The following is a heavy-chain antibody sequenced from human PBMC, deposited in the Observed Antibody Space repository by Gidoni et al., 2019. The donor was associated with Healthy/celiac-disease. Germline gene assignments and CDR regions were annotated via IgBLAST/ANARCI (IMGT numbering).Heavy chain of an antibody. CDR1: GVTFSSYA. V-gene: IGHV1-69*04. CDR2: IIPILGIA. CDR3: ARDPLYYDSSGYHDHDYYMDV. J-gene: IGHJ6*03. D-gene: IGHD3-22*01. Sequence: QVQLVQSGAEVKNPGSSVKVSCKASGVTFSSYAIRWVRQAPGQGLEWMGRIIPILGIANYAQKFQGRVTISADKSTSTAYMELSSLRSEDTAVYYCARDPLYYDSSGYHDHDYYMDVWGKGTTVTVS.